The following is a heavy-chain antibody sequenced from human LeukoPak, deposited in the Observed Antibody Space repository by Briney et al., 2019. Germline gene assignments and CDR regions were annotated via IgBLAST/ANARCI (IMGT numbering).Heavy chain of an antibody. CDR3: ARGLWDSSGYYYPNAFDI. CDR1: GGSISSYY. Sequence: SETLSLTCTVSGGSISSYYWSWIRQPAGKGLEWIGRIYTSGSTNYNPSLKSRVTMSVDTSKNQFSLKLSSVTAADTAVYYCARGLWDSSGYYYPNAFDIWGQGTMVTVSS. CDR2: IYTSGST. J-gene: IGHJ3*02. D-gene: IGHD3-22*01. V-gene: IGHV4-4*07.